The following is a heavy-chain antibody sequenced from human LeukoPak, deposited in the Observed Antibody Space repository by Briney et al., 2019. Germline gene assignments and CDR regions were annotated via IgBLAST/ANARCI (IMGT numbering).Heavy chain of an antibody. J-gene: IGHJ4*02. V-gene: IGHV3-53*01. Sequence: GGSLRLSCAASGLTVSSNHMAWVRQPAGKGLEWVAVIYTGGITYYAASVQSRFTISRDSSKNTVYLQMNSLRVEDTALYYCARDHAPAGGGLDYWGQGTPVSVPP. CDR1: GLTVSSNH. CDR3: ARDHAPAGGGLDY. CDR2: IYTGGIT. D-gene: IGHD6-13*01.